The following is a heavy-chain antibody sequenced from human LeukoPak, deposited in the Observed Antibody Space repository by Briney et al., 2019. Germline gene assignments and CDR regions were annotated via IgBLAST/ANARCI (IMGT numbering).Heavy chain of an antibody. D-gene: IGHD3-3*01. J-gene: IGHJ4*02. CDR2: ISWDGGST. Sequence: GGSLRLSCAASGFTFDDYAMQWGRPAPGEGLEWVSLISWDGGSTYYADSVKGRFTISRDNSKNSLYLQMNSLRAEDTALYYCAKGNFGVVDYWGQGTLVTVSS. CDR3: AKGNFGVVDY. CDR1: GFTFDDYA. V-gene: IGHV3-43D*03.